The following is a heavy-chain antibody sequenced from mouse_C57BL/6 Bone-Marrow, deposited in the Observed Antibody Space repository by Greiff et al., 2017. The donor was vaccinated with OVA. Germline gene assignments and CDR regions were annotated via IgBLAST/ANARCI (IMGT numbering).Heavy chain of an antibody. CDR2: IRNKANNHAT. J-gene: IGHJ4*01. Sequence: EVMLVESGGGLVQPGGSMKLSCAASGFTFSDAWMDWVRQSPEKGLEWVAEIRNKANNHATYYAESVKGRFTISRDDSKSSVYLQMNSLRAEDTGIYYCTRGSSYEYYAMDYWGQGTSVTVSS. V-gene: IGHV6-6*01. CDR3: TRGSSYEYYAMDY. CDR1: GFTFSDAW. D-gene: IGHD1-1*01.